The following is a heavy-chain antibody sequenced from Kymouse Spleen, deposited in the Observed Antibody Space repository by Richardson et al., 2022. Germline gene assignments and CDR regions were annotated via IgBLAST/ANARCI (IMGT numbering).Heavy chain of an antibody. CDR1: GFTFSSYG. CDR3: AKDRGIVGPDYYYYGMDV. V-gene: IGHV3-30*18. D-gene: IGHD1-26*01. J-gene: IGHJ6*02. CDR2: ISYDGSNK. Sequence: QVQLVESGGGVVQPGRSLRLSCAASGFTFSSYGMHWVRQAPGKGLEWVAVISYDGSNKYYADSVKGRFTISRDNSKNTLYLQMNSLRAEDTAVYYCAKDRGIVGPDYYYYGMDVWGQGTTVTVSS.